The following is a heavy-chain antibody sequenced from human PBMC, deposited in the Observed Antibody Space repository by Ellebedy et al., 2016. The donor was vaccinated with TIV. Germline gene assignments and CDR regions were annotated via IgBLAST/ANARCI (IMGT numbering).Heavy chain of an antibody. V-gene: IGHV3-23*01. CDR2: ISGSGGPT. Sequence: GESLKISCAASGFTFSSYAMSWVRQAPGKGLEWVPAISGSGGPTYYADSVKGRFTISRDNSKNTLYLQMNSLRAEDTAVFYCARDHRPGGAAADYWGQGTLVTVSS. CDR1: GFTFSSYA. D-gene: IGHD6-13*01. CDR3: ARDHRPGGAAADY. J-gene: IGHJ4*02.